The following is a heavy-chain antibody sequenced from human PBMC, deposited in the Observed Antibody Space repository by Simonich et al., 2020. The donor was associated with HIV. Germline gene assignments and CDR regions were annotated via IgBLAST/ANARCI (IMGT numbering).Heavy chain of an antibody. CDR2: VNHSGSA. Sequence: QVQLQQWGAGLVKPSETLSLTCAVYGGSFSGYYWSWIRQPPGKGLEWIGEVNHSGSATYNASLKSRITISVDTSENQFSLKLSSVTAADTAVYYCARGFPFISLGSYWGQGTLVTVSS. CDR3: ARGFPFISLGSY. CDR1: GGSFSGYY. J-gene: IGHJ4*02. D-gene: IGHD2-15*01. V-gene: IGHV4-34*02.